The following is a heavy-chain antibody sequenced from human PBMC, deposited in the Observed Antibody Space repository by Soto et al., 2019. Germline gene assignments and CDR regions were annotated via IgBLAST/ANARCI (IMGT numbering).Heavy chain of an antibody. CDR2: FYYSGIT. CDR1: GGSISSGDYY. V-gene: IGHV4-30-4*01. Sequence: QVQLQESGPGLVKPSQTLSLTCTVSGGSISSGDYYWSWIRQPPGKGPEWIGYFYYSGITYYNPSLKSRVTISVDTSKNQFSLKLSSVTAADTAVYYCARGVDSLDCFDPWGQGTLVTVSS. J-gene: IGHJ5*02. D-gene: IGHD3-16*01. CDR3: ARGVDSLDCFDP.